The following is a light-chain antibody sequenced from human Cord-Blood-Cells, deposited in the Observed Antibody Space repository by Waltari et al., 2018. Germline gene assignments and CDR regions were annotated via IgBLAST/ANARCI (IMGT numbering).Light chain of an antibody. V-gene: IGKV4-1*01. CDR2: WAS. Sequence: DIVMTQSPDCLAVSLGERATINCKFRQSVLYSSNNKNYLAWYQQKPGQPPKLLIYWASTRESGVPDRFSGSGSGTDFTLTISSLQAEDVAVYYCQQYYSTPYSFGQGTKLEIK. CDR1: QSVLYSSNNKNY. J-gene: IGKJ2*03. CDR3: QQYYSTPYS.